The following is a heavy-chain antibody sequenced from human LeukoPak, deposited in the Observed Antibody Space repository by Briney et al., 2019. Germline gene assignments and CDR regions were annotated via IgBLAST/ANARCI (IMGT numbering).Heavy chain of an antibody. V-gene: IGHV4-39*01. Sequence: SETLSLTCSVSGQSVSSTAYYWAWVRQPPGKGLEWIGSIYYNGGSYYNPSLKSRLTISMDSSKNQFSLRVSSVTAADTAVSYCVSVEFWSGLYWGQGALVIVSS. CDR2: IYYNGGS. CDR1: GQSVSSTAYY. CDR3: VSVEFWSGLY. D-gene: IGHD3-3*01. J-gene: IGHJ4*02.